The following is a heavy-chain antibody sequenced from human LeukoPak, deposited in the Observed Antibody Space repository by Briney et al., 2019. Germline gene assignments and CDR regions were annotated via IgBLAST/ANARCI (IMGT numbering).Heavy chain of an antibody. V-gene: IGHV1-69*13. J-gene: IGHJ4*02. D-gene: IGHD3-22*01. CDR3: ASRNYYDSSGYYYYYFDY. CDR2: IIAVFGKA. Sequence: ASVKVSCKASGGIFNTYAISWVRQAPGQGLEWMGGIIAVFGKATYAEKFQGRVIITADDSTSIVYLELSRLTSEDTAVYYCASRNYYDSSGYYYYYFDYWGQGTLVTVSS. CDR1: GGIFNTYA.